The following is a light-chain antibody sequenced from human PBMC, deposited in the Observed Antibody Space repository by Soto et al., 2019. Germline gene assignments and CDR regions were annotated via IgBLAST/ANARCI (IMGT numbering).Light chain of an antibody. CDR2: DAS. Sequence: DIQMTQSPSTLSASVGDRVTITLRASQSIGSWLAWYQQKPGKAPKLLIYDASTLQSGVPSRYSGSGSGTEFTLTISNLQPEDFATYYCQQYESYSPWTFGQGTKVDIK. V-gene: IGKV1-5*01. J-gene: IGKJ1*01. CDR3: QQYESYSPWT. CDR1: QSIGSW.